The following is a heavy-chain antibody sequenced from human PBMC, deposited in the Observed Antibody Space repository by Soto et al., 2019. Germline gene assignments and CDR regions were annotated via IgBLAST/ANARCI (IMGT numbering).Heavy chain of an antibody. D-gene: IGHD5-18*01. Sequence: PSETLSLTCTVSGGSISSYYWSWIRQPPGKGLEWIGYIYYSGSTNYNPSPKSRVTISVDTSKNQFSLKLSSVTAADTAVYYCARGDTAMVYSYYFDYWGQGTLVTVSS. CDR2: IYYSGST. CDR3: ARGDTAMVYSYYFDY. CDR1: GGSISSYY. V-gene: IGHV4-59*01. J-gene: IGHJ4*02.